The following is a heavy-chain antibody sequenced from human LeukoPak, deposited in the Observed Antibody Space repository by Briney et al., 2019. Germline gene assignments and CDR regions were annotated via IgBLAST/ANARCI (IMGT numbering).Heavy chain of an antibody. J-gene: IGHJ4*02. CDR1: GFTFSNAW. D-gene: IGHD3-10*02. CDR2: IKSKTDGGTT. V-gene: IGHV3-15*01. Sequence: GGSLRLSCAASGFTFSNAWMSWVRQAPGKGLEWVGRIKSKTDGGTTDYAAPVKGRFTISRDDSKNTLYLQMNSLKTEDTAVYYCPREGFSIKPFYYVWGFFYKINYWGKGPLVT. CDR3: PREGFSIKPFYYVWGFFYKINY.